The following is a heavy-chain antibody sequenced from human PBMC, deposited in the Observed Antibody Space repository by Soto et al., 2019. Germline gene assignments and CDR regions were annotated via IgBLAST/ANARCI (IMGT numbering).Heavy chain of an antibody. V-gene: IGHV4-34*01. D-gene: IGHD4-17*01. CDR1: GGSFSGYY. CDR2: INHSGST. Sequence: SETLSLTCAVYGGSFSGYYWSWIRQPPGKGLEWIGEINHSGSTNYNPSLKSRVTISVDTSKNQFSLKLSSVTAADTAVYYCARGYIRYGDYDYWGQGTLVTVSS. CDR3: ARGYIRYGDYDY. J-gene: IGHJ4*02.